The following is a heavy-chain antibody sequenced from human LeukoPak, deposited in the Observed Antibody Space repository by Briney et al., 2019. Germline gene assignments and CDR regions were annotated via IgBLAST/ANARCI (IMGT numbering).Heavy chain of an antibody. CDR1: GGSISSGGYY. Sequence: PSETLSLTCTVSGGSISSGGYYWSWIRQPPGKGLERIGYIYYSGSTSYNTPLKGRVTISVDTSKNQFSLKLSSVTAADTAVYYCARGSKWFDPWGQGTLVTVSS. J-gene: IGHJ5*02. CDR3: ARGSKWFDP. V-gene: IGHV4-61*08. CDR2: IYYSGST.